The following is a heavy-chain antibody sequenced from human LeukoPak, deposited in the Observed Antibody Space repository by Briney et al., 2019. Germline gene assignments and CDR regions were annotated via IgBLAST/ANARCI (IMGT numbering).Heavy chain of an antibody. CDR1: GFSFRRYA. J-gene: IGHJ4*02. CDR2: ISVSTGGT. Sequence: PGGSLRLSCVASGFSFRRYAMTWVRQAPGKGLEWVSTISVSTGGTDYADSVKGRFTISRDNSKNTLYLQMNSLRAEDTAVYYCAKVVQGSGIFYNNIDYWGQGTLVTVSS. D-gene: IGHD3-10*01. V-gene: IGHV3-23*01. CDR3: AKVVQGSGIFYNNIDY.